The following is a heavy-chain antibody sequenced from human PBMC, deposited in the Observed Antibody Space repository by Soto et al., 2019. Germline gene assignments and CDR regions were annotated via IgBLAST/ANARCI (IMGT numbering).Heavy chain of an antibody. CDR3: ARAGIAVAAVTSDDAFDI. CDR1: GYTFTGYY. J-gene: IGHJ3*02. CDR2: INPNSGGT. V-gene: IGHV1-2*04. Sequence: QVQLVQSGAEVKKPGASVKVSCKASGYTFTGYYMHWVRQAPGQGLEWMGWINPNSGGTNYAQKFQGWVTMTRDTAISTAYMELSRLRSDDTAVYYCARAGIAVAAVTSDDAFDIWGQGTMVTVSS. D-gene: IGHD6-19*01.